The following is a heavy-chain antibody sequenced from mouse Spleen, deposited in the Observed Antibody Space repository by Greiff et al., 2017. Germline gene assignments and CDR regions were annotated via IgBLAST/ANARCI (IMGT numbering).Heavy chain of an antibody. V-gene: IGHV1-62-2*01. Sequence: QVQLQQSGAELVKPGASVKLSCKASGYTFTEYTIHWVKQRSGQGLEWIGWFYPGSGSIKYNEKFKDKATLTADKSSSTVYMELSRLTSEDSAVYFCARHEEDPYGDYDWYFDVWGAGTTVTVSS. J-gene: IGHJ1*01. D-gene: IGHD2-4*01. CDR2: FYPGSGSI. CDR3: ARHEEDPYGDYDWYFDV. CDR1: GYTFTEYT.